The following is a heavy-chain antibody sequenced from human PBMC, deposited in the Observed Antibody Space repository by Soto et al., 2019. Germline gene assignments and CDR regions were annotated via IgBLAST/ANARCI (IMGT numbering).Heavy chain of an antibody. CDR3: AREQLAVDVNFCDY. V-gene: IGHV1-3*01. Sequence: QVPLVQSGAEVKKPGASVKISCKASGYTFTSHAIHWVRQAPGQRLEWMGWINPGNGQAEYSQKFQGSVTITRDTSANTAYIEMNSLKTEDTAVYYCAREQLAVDVNFCDYWGQGTLVTVS. J-gene: IGHJ4*02. CDR2: INPGNGQA. CDR1: GYTFTSHA. D-gene: IGHD6-13*01.